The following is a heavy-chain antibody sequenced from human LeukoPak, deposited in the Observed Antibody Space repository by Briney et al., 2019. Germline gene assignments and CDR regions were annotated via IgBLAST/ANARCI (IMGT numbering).Heavy chain of an antibody. CDR2: ITPIFGSA. Sequence: GASVKVSCKASGGTFSAYVISWVRQAPGQGLEWMGGITPIFGSATYAETFQGRFTITADESTNTAYMELSSLRSEDTAVYYCARDQYDYGSDQYYFDYWGQGTLVTVSS. CDR3: ARDQYDYGSDQYYFDY. CDR1: GGTFSAYV. J-gene: IGHJ4*02. V-gene: IGHV1-69*13. D-gene: IGHD3-10*01.